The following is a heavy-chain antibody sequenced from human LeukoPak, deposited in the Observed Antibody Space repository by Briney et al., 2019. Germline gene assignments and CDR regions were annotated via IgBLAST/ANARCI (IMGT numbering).Heavy chain of an antibody. CDR3: ARYRGYDYGAFDI. CDR1: GGSFSGYY. CDR2: INHSGST. V-gene: IGHV4-34*01. D-gene: IGHD5-12*01. J-gene: IGHJ3*02. Sequence: PSETLSLTCAVYGGSFSGYYWSWIRQPPGKGLEWIGEINHSGSTNYNPSLKSRVTISVDTSKNQFSLKLSSVTAADTAVYYCARYRGYDYGAFDIWGQGKMVTVSS.